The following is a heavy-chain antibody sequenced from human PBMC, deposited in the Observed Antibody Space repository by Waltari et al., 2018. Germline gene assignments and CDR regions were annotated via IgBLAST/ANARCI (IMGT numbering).Heavy chain of an antibody. V-gene: IGHV4-59*01. Sequence: QVQLQESGPGLVKPSETLSLTCTVSGGSISSYYWSWIRQPPGKGLEWIGYIYYSGSTNYNPSLKSRVTISVDTSKNQFSLKLSSVTAADTAVYYCARGESKTTVTRHWGQGTLVTVSS. D-gene: IGHD4-17*01. J-gene: IGHJ4*02. CDR2: IYYSGST. CDR1: GGSISSYY. CDR3: ARGESKTTVTRH.